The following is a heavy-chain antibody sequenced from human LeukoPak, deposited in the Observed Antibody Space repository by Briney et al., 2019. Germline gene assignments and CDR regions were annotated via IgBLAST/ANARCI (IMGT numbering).Heavy chain of an antibody. Sequence: KPSETLSLTCTVSGGSISSGSYYWSWIRQPAGKGLEWIGRIYTSGSTNYNPSLKSRVTTSVDTSKNQFSLKLSSVTAADTAVYYCARDPIYSSDAFDIWGQGTMVTVSS. CDR3: ARDPIYSSDAFDI. D-gene: IGHD5-18*01. V-gene: IGHV4-61*02. CDR1: GGSISSGSYY. CDR2: IYTSGST. J-gene: IGHJ3*02.